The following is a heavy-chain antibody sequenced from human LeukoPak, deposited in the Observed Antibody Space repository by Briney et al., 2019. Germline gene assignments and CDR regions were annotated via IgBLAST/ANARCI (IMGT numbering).Heavy chain of an antibody. CDR3: ARGHVPGSVRHWDY. J-gene: IGHJ4*02. CDR2: IIGDGSSI. D-gene: IGHD3-10*01. Sequence: GGSLRLSCVGTEFTFSNYWMHWVRQAPGRGLEWVARIIGDGSSISYADSVKGRFTISRDNTKNTLYLQINSLRAEDTAVYYCARGHVPGSVRHWDYWGQGTLATVAS. V-gene: IGHV3-74*01. CDR1: EFTFSNYW.